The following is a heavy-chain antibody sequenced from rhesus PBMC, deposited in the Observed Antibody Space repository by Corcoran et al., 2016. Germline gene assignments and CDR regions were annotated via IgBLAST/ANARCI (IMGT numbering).Heavy chain of an antibody. CDR3: ARDWYNWNYVYYGLDA. V-gene: IGHV3-178*01. D-gene: IGHD1-26*01. CDR1: GFTFSDYY. Sequence: EVQLVESGGGLAKPGGSLRLSCAASGFTFSDYYMDGVRQAFAKGPDWVSRISNGGGSKGYADSVKGRFTISRENAKNTLYLQMDGLRAEDTAVYYCARDWYNWNYVYYGLDAWGQGVVVTVSS. CDR2: ISNGGGSK. J-gene: IGHJ6*01.